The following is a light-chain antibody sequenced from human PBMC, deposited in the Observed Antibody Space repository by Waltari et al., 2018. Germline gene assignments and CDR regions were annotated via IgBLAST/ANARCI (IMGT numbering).Light chain of an antibody. J-gene: IGKJ1*01. CDR2: ATS. CDR3: HQYGNSPKT. CDR1: QTVGTNY. V-gene: IGKV3-20*01. Sequence: DTVLTQSPGTLSLSPGEKATLPCRASQTVGTNYLAWYQQKPGQAPRLLIFATSTRATGVTDRFSGSGSGTDFTLTISSLGPEDFAVYYCHQYGNSPKTFGQGTKVEIK.